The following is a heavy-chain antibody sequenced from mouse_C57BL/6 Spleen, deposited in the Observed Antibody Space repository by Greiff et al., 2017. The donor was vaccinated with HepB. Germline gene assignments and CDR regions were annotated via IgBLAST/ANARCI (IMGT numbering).Heavy chain of an antibody. CDR1: GYTFTSYW. J-gene: IGHJ2*01. CDR2: IYPGSGST. V-gene: IGHV1-55*01. CDR3: ARSSQLRFLFDY. Sequence: QVHVKQSGAELVKPGASVKMSCKASGYTFTSYWITWVKQRPGQGLEWIGDIYPGSGSTNYNEKFKSKATLTVDTSSSTAYMQLSSLTSEDSAVYYCARSSQLRFLFDYWGQGTTLTVSS. D-gene: IGHD3-2*02.